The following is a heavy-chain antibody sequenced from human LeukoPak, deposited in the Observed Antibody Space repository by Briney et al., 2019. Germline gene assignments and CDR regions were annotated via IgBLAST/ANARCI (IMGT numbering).Heavy chain of an antibody. CDR2: IYSGGST. Sequence: GGSLRLSCAASGFTVSSNYMSWVRQAPGRGLEWVSVIYSGGSTYYADSVKGQFTISRDNSKNTLYLQMNSLRAEDTAVYYCAKDPTRLIFGVVIPHSFDYWGQGTLVTVSS. J-gene: IGHJ4*02. CDR1: GFTVSSNY. D-gene: IGHD3-3*01. V-gene: IGHV3-53*01. CDR3: AKDPTRLIFGVVIPHSFDY.